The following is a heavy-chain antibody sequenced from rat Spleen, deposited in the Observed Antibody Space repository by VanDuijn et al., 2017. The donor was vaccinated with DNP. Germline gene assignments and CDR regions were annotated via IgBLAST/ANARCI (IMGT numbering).Heavy chain of an antibody. V-gene: IGHV4-2*01. D-gene: IGHD1-12*02. Sequence: EVKLVESEGGLVQPGRSLKLSCAASGFNFNDYWMGWVRQAPGKGLEWIGEINKDSSTINYTPSLKDKFTISRDNAQNTLYLQMSKLGSEDTAIYYCARRHDGSLGDAWGQGTSVTVSS. CDR3: ARRHDGSLGDA. J-gene: IGHJ4*01. CDR1: GFNFNDYW. CDR2: INKDSSTI.